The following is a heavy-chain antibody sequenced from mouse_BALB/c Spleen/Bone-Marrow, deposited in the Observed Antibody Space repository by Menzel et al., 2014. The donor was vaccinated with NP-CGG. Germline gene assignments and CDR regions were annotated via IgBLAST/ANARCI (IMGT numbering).Heavy chain of an antibody. V-gene: IGHV5-12*02. Sequence: EVKVVESGGGLVQPGGSLKLSCATSGFTFSDYYMYWVRQTPEKRLEWVAYISNGGGSTYYPDTVKGRFTISRDNAKNTLYLQMSRLKSEDTARYYCARGGIYYGMDYWGQGTSVTGSS. CDR2: ISNGGGST. CDR3: ARGGIYYGMDY. J-gene: IGHJ4*01. CDR1: GFTFSDYY.